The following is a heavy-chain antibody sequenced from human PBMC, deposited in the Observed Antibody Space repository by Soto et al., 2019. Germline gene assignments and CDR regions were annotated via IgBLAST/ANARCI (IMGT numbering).Heavy chain of an antibody. J-gene: IGHJ3*02. CDR1: GGSISSYY. D-gene: IGHD7-27*01. V-gene: IGHV4-59*08. Sequence: SETLSLTCTVSGGSISSYYWSWIRQPPGKGLEWIGYIYYSGSTNYNPSLKSRVTISVDTSKNQFSLTLSSVTAADTAVYYCARHESGTGDPEDAFDIWGQGTMVTVSS. CDR2: IYYSGST. CDR3: ARHESGTGDPEDAFDI.